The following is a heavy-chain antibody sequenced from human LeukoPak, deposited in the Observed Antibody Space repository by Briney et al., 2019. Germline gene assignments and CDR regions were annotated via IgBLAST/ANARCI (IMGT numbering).Heavy chain of an antibody. CDR1: GFTFSSYS. CDR2: ISSSSSYI. D-gene: IGHD3-10*01. J-gene: IGHJ4*02. Sequence: GGSLRLSCAASGFTFSSYSMNWVRQAPGKGLEWVSSISSSSSYIYYAESVKGRFTISRDNAKNSLYLQMNSLRAEDTAVYYCARDQNGSGRRYWGQGTLVTVSS. V-gene: IGHV3-21*01. CDR3: ARDQNGSGRRY.